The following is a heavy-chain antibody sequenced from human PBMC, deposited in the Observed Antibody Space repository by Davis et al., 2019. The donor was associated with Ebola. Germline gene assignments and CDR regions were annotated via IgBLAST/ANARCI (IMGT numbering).Heavy chain of an antibody. J-gene: IGHJ4*02. CDR1: GFTFSSYA. Sequence: GESLKISCAASGFTFSSYAMSWVRQAPGKGLEWVSAISGSGGSTYYADSVKGRFTISRDNSKNTLYLQMNSLRAEDTAVYYCAKETPEWSWAPTYFDYWGQGTLVTVSS. CDR2: ISGSGGST. V-gene: IGHV3-23*01. D-gene: IGHD3-3*01. CDR3: AKETPEWSWAPTYFDY.